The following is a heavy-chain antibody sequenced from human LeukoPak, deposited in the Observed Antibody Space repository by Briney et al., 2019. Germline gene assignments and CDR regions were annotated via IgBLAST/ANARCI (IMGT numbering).Heavy chain of an antibody. CDR1: GFTVSSNY. CDR2: IYSGGTT. Sequence: GGSLRLSCAASGFTVSSNYMSWVRQAPGKGLEWVSVIYSGGTTYYADSVKGRFTTSRDNSKNTLYLQMNSLRAEDTAVYYCAKENTDILTGYQIDYYYGMDVWGQGTTVTVSS. CDR3: AKENTDILTGYQIDYYYGMDV. V-gene: IGHV3-53*01. D-gene: IGHD3-9*01. J-gene: IGHJ6*02.